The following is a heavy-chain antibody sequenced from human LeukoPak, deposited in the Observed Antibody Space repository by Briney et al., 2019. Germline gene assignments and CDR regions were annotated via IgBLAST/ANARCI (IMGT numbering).Heavy chain of an antibody. CDR2: ISSSSSYI. Sequence: PGGSLRLSCAASGFTFSSYSMNWVRQAPGQGLEWVSSISSSSSYIYYADSVKGRFTISRDNAKNSLYLQMNSLRAEDTAVYYCARWARWGIYDFWSVTDYWGQGTLVTVSS. CDR3: ARWARWGIYDFWSVTDY. D-gene: IGHD3-3*01. CDR1: GFTFSSYS. V-gene: IGHV3-21*01. J-gene: IGHJ4*02.